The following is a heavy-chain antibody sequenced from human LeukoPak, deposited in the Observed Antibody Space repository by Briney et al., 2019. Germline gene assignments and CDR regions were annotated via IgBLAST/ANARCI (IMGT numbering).Heavy chain of an antibody. D-gene: IGHD3-16*02. CDR1: GFSFSSYS. CDR2: ISRDSRTI. J-gene: IGHJ3*01. V-gene: IGHV3-21*04. CDR3: ARDIELST. Sequence: GESLRLSCAASGFSFSSYSMNWVRQAPGKGLEWVSIISRDSRTIVDTDSVEGRFTISRDNAKNSLYLQMNSLRAEDTAIYYCARDIELSTWGLGTMVTVSS.